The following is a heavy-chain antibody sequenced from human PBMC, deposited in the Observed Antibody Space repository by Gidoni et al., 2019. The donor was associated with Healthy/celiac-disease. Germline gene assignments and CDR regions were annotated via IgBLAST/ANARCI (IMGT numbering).Heavy chain of an antibody. D-gene: IGHD4-17*01. CDR2: IYWDDDK. V-gene: IGHV2-5*02. CDR3: AQSTVTDAFDI. J-gene: IGHJ3*02. CDR1: GFSLSTSGVG. Sequence: QITLKESGPTLVKPTQTLTLTCTFSGFSLSTSGVGVGWIRQPPGKALEWLALIYWDDDKRYSPSLKSRLTSTKDTSKSQVVLTMTNMDPVDTATYYCAQSTVTDAFDIWGQGTMVTVSS.